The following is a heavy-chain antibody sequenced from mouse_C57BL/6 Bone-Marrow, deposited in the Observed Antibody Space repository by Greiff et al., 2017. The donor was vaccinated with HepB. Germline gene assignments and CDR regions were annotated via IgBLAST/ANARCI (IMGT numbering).Heavy chain of an antibody. V-gene: IGHV3-6*01. CDR2: ISYDGSN. J-gene: IGHJ3*01. D-gene: IGHD2-1*01. CDR1: GYSITSGYY. CDR3: ARESGNFFAY. Sequence: EVQVVESGPGLLKPSQSLSLTCSVTGYSITSGYYWNWIRQFPGNKLEWMGYISYDGSNNYNPSLKNRISITRDTSKNQFFLKLNSVTTEDTATYYCARESGNFFAYWGQGTLVTVSA.